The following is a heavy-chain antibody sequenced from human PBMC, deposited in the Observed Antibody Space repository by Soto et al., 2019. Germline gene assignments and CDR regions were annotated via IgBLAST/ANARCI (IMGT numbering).Heavy chain of an antibody. D-gene: IGHD3-10*01. CDR3: ARAGTGSYHLLSHYYGMDV. CDR2: IIPIFGTA. J-gene: IGHJ6*02. Sequence: ASVKVSCKASGGTFSSYAISWVRQAPGQGLEWMGGIIPIFGTANYAQKFQGRVTITADESTSTAYMELSSLRSEDTAVYYCARAGTGSYHLLSHYYGMDVWGQGTTVTVS. CDR1: GGTFSSYA. V-gene: IGHV1-69*13.